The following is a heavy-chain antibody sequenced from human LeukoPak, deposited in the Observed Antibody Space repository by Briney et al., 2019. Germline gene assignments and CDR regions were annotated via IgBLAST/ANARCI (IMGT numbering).Heavy chain of an antibody. V-gene: IGHV3-74*01. J-gene: IGHJ4*02. CDR3: AREADNGDYPMNS. CDR1: GFTITNSL. CDR2: ISSGGSSL. D-gene: IGHD4-17*01. Sequence: GGSLRLSCAASGFTITNSLMHWVRQAPGKGLVWVSRISSGGSSLDYADSVKGRFTISRDIAKSTLYLQMSSLRPEDTAVYYCAREADNGDYPMNSWGQGTLVSVSS.